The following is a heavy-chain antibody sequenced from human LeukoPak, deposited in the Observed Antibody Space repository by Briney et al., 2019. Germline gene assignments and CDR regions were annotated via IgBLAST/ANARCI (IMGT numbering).Heavy chain of an antibody. D-gene: IGHD5-12*01. CDR1: GFTFSSYA. Sequence: PGGSLRLSCAASGFTFSSYAMSWVRQAPGKGLEWVSAISGSAGSTYYADSVKGRFTISRDNSKNTLYLQMNSPRAEDTAVYYCAKVYGSGYDFEYWGQGTLVTVSS. J-gene: IGHJ4*02. CDR2: ISGSAGST. CDR3: AKVYGSGYDFEY. V-gene: IGHV3-23*01.